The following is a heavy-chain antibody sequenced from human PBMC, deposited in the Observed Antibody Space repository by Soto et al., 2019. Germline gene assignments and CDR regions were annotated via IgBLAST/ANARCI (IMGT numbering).Heavy chain of an antibody. D-gene: IGHD6-19*01. J-gene: IGHJ4*02. CDR2: MDPRDADT. CDR3: VRSEGWYGKYYFNY. V-gene: IGHV5-51*03. CDR1: GYTFSIYW. Sequence: EVQLVQSGAEVKKPGESLRIFCQASGYTFSIYWIGWVRQMPGKGLEGMGLMDPRDADTRYNPSFEGQVTISVDKAVTSAYLQWDSLRTSDTAIYYCVRSEGWYGKYYFNYWGQGTLVTVSP.